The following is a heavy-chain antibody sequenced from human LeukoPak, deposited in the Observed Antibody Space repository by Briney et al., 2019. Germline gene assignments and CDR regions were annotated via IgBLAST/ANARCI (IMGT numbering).Heavy chain of an antibody. V-gene: IGHV3-66*01. CDR3: ARGGSSFYYGMDV. Sequence: GGSLRLSCAASGFTVSSNYMSWVRQAPGKGLEWVSVIYSGGSTYYADSVKGRFIISRDNSKNTLYLQMNSLRAEDTAVYYCARGGSSFYYGMDVWGQGTTVTVSS. CDR1: GFTVSSNY. CDR2: IYSGGST. J-gene: IGHJ6*02. D-gene: IGHD6-13*01.